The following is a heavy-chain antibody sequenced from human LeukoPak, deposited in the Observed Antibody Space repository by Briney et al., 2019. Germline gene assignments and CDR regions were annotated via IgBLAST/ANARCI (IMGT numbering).Heavy chain of an antibody. CDR2: INAGNGNT. CDR1: GYTFTSYA. D-gene: IGHD2-8*01. V-gene: IGHV1-3*03. Sequence: ASVKVSCKASGYTFTSYAMHWVRQAPGQRLEWMGWINAGNGNTKYSQEFQGRVTITKDTSASTAYMELSSLRSEDMAVYYCARDLDSHYCTNGVCYSWAWRFDPWGQGTLVTVSS. J-gene: IGHJ5*02. CDR3: ARDLDSHYCTNGVCYSWAWRFDP.